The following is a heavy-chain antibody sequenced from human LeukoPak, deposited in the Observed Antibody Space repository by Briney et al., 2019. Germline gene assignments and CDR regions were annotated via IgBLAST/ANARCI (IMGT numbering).Heavy chain of an antibody. CDR3: ARGPSGWYFFGSGYFDY. CDR2: ISYDGSNK. Sequence: GGSLRLSCAASGFTFSSYAMHWVRQAPGKGLEWVAVISYDGSNKYYADSVKGRFTISSDNSKNTLYLQMNSLRAEDTAVYYCARGPSGWYFFGSGYFDYWGQGTLVTVSS. J-gene: IGHJ4*02. D-gene: IGHD6-19*01. V-gene: IGHV3-30*04. CDR1: GFTFSSYA.